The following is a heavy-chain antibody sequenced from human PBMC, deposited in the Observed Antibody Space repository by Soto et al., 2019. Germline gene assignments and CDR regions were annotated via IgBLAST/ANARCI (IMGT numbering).Heavy chain of an antibody. CDR1: GFTVSSNY. J-gene: IGHJ6*02. V-gene: IGHV3-53*01. CDR3: ARDRYYDFWRGYYQTRYYYGMDV. Sequence: GGSLRLSCVASGFTVSSNYMSWVRQAPGKGLEWVSVIYSGGSTYYADSVKGRFTISRDNSKNTLYLQMNSLRAEDTAVYYCARDRYYDFWRGYYQTRYYYGMDVWGQGTTVTVSS. CDR2: IYSGGST. D-gene: IGHD3-3*01.